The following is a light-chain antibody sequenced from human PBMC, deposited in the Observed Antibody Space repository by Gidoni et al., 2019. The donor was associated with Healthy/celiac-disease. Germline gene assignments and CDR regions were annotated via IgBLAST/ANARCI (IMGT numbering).Light chain of an antibody. V-gene: IGLV1-44*01. J-gene: IGLJ2*01. Sequence: QSVLTQPPSASGTPGQRVTISCSGSSSNIGSNTVNWYQRLPGTAPKLLIYSNNQRPSGVPDRFSGSKSGTSASLAISGLQSEDGADYYCAAWDDSLNGHVVFGGGTKLTVL. CDR3: AAWDDSLNGHVV. CDR1: SSNIGSNT. CDR2: SNN.